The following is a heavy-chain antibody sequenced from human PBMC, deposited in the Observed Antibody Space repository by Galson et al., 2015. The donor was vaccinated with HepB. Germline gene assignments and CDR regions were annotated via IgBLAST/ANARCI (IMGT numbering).Heavy chain of an antibody. J-gene: IGHJ6*02. D-gene: IGHD6-13*01. CDR1: GGSISSYY. CDR3: ARAFSGTSEPGTLRWGPTIAYYAMDV. Sequence: LSLTCTVSGGSISSYYWSWVRQPPGKGLEWIGFTSYSGGTYYNPSLKSRVTISLDTSKKQFSLNLSSVTAADTAVYYCARAFSGTSEPGTLRWGPTIAYYAMDVWGQGTTVTVSS. CDR2: TSYSGGT. V-gene: IGHV4-59*01.